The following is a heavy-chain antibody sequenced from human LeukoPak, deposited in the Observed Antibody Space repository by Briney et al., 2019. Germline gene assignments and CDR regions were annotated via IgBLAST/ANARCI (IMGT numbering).Heavy chain of an antibody. CDR3: ARDLLYYGSGGYGAFDI. J-gene: IGHJ3*02. Sequence: SETLSLTCTVSGGSISSYYWSWIRQPPGKGLEWIGYIYYSGSTNYNPSLKSRVTISVDTSKNQFSLKLSSVTAADTAVYYCARDLLYYGSGGYGAFDIWGQGTMVTVSS. CDR1: GGSISSYY. CDR2: IYYSGST. D-gene: IGHD3-10*01. V-gene: IGHV4-59*01.